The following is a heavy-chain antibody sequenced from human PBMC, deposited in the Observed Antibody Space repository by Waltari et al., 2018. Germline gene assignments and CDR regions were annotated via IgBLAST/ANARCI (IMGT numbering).Heavy chain of an antibody. CDR1: GGTFSSSA. J-gene: IGHJ4*02. Sequence: QVQLVQSGAEVKKPGSSVQVSCKASGGTFSSSAISWVRQAPGQGLEWMGGIIPIFGTANYAQKFQGRVTITTDESTSTAYMELSSLRSEDTAVYYCARGGIGHGDHPPKVLYWGQGTLVTVSS. CDR2: IIPIFGTA. D-gene: IGHD4-17*01. V-gene: IGHV1-69*05. CDR3: ARGGIGHGDHPPKVLY.